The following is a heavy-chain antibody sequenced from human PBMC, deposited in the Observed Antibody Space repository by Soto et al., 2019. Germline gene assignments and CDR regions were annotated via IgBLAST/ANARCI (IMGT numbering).Heavy chain of an antibody. CDR3: ARFSGSYTRGLDY. Sequence: EVQLVESGGGLVQPGGSLRLSCAASGFTFSDHYMDWVRQAPGKGLEWVGRSRNKANSYSTEYAASVKGRFTISRDESKNSLYLQMTSLKTEDTAVYYCARFSGSYTRGLDYWGQGTLVTVSS. D-gene: IGHD1-26*01. V-gene: IGHV3-72*01. CDR1: GFTFSDHY. CDR2: SRNKANSYST. J-gene: IGHJ4*02.